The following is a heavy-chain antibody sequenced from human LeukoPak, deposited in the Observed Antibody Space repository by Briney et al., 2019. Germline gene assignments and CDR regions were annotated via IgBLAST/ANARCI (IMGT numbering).Heavy chain of an antibody. V-gene: IGHV3-21*01. CDR3: ARQWELHPVD. D-gene: IGHD1-26*01. CDR2: ISSSSTYI. CDR1: AFIFSSYS. J-gene: IGHJ4*02. Sequence: GGSLRLSCAASAFIFSSYSMTWVRQAPGKGLEWVSSISSSSTYIYYADSVKGRFTISRDNAKNSLYLQMNSLRAEDTAVYYCARQWELHPVDWGQGTLVTVSS.